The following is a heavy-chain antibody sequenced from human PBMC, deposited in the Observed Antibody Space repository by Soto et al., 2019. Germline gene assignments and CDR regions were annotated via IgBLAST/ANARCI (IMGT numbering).Heavy chain of an antibody. D-gene: IGHD3-3*01. V-gene: IGHV3-7*05. CDR1: GFTFGSYW. CDR2: IKQDGSEK. Sequence: GGSLRLSCAASGFTFGSYWMSWVRQAPGKGLEWVANIKQDGSEKYYVDSVKGRFTISRDNAKNSLYLQMNSLRAEDTAVYYCARVAYYDFWSGWIDYWGQGTLVTVSS. J-gene: IGHJ4*02. CDR3: ARVAYYDFWSGWIDY.